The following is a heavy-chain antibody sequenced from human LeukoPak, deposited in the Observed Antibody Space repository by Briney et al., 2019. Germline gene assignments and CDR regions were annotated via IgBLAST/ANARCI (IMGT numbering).Heavy chain of an antibody. V-gene: IGHV4-30-4*01. CDR2: IYYSGST. CDR3: AGSSTSFDAFDI. D-gene: IGHD2-2*01. Sequence: SQTLSLTCTVSGGSISSVDYYWSWIRQPPGKGLEWIGYIYYSGSTYYNPSLKSRVTISVDTSKNQFSLKLSSVTAADTAVYYCAGSSTSFDAFDIWGQGTMVTVSS. CDR1: GGSISSVDYY. J-gene: IGHJ3*02.